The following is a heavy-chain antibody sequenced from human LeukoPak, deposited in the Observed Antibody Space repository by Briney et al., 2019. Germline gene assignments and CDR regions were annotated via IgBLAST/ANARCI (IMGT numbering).Heavy chain of an antibody. D-gene: IGHD2-15*01. Sequence: GASVKVSCKASGYTFTGYYMHWVRQAPGRGLEWMGWINPNSGSTKYAQKFQGRVTMTRDTSISTAYMELSRLRSDDSAVFYCARQADNNWFDSWGQGTLVTVSS. CDR2: INPNSGST. J-gene: IGHJ5*01. CDR1: GYTFTGYY. CDR3: ARQADNNWFDS. V-gene: IGHV1-2*02.